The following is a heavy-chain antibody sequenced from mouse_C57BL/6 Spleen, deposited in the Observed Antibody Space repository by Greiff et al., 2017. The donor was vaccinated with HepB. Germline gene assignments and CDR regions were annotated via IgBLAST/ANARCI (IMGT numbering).Heavy chain of an antibody. CDR2: IDPEDGET. J-gene: IGHJ4*01. CDR3: ARRYYSNYDAMDY. D-gene: IGHD2-5*01. V-gene: IGHV14-2*01. Sequence: EVKLVESGAELVKPGASVKLSCTASGFNIKDYYMPWVQQRTEQGLAWIGRIDPEDGETKYAPKFQGKATITADTSSNTAYLQLSSLTSEDTAVYYCARRYYSNYDAMDYWGQGTSVTVSS. CDR1: GFNIKDYY.